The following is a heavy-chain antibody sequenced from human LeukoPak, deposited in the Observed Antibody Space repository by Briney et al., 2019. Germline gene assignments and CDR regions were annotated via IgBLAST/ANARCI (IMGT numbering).Heavy chain of an antibody. CDR2: INAGNGNT. J-gene: IGHJ4*02. CDR1: GYTFTSYY. V-gene: IGHV1-3*01. Sequence: ASVKVSCKASGYTFTSYYMHWVRQAPGQGLEWMGWINAGNGNTKYSQKFQGRVTITRDTSASTAYMELSSLRSEDTAVYYCARDKGNWGSTFDYWGQGTLVTVSS. CDR3: ARDKGNWGSTFDY. D-gene: IGHD7-27*01.